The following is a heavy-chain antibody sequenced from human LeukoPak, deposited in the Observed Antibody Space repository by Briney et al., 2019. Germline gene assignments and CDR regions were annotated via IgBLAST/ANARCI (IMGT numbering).Heavy chain of an antibody. Sequence: GASVKVSCKASGYTFTGYYMHWVRQAPGQGLEWMGWINPSSGGTNYAQKFQGRGTMTRDTSISTAYMELSRLRSDDTAVYYCARADYGDGAYFDYWGQGTLVTVSS. J-gene: IGHJ4*02. CDR2: INPSSGGT. CDR1: GYTFTGYY. CDR3: ARADYGDGAYFDY. D-gene: IGHD4-17*01. V-gene: IGHV1-2*02.